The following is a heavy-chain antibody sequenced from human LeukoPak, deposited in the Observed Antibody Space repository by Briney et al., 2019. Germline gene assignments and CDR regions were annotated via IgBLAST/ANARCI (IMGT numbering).Heavy chain of an antibody. J-gene: IGHJ6*02. CDR3: AKDLYLQYCRGSACYLNYYNMDV. D-gene: IGHD2-15*01. CDR2: ISYDGSNK. V-gene: IGHV3-30-3*01. CDR1: GFTFSSYI. Sequence: GGSLRLSCAASGFTFSSYIMHWVRQAPGKGLEWVAIISYDGSNKYYADSVKGRFTISRDNSKNTLYLQMNSLRAEDTAVYYCAKDLYLQYCRGSACYLNYYNMDVWGQGTTVAVSS.